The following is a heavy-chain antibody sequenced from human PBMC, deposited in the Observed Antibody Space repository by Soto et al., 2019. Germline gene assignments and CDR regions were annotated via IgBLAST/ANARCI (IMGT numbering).Heavy chain of an antibody. Sequence: QVQLVQSGPEVSKPGASVKVSCEASGYTFTDYYIHWVRQAPGQGLEWMGWLNPDSGRPNYVQKLEGWVPIPRDMSICPAYLELSGLKSDDTGLYYCARRSDRYGTGPYFAYGGQGTLVTVPS. CDR1: GYTFTDYY. V-gene: IGHV1-2*04. CDR3: ARRSDRYGTGPYFAY. D-gene: IGHD5-18*01. CDR2: LNPDSGRP. J-gene: IGHJ4*02.